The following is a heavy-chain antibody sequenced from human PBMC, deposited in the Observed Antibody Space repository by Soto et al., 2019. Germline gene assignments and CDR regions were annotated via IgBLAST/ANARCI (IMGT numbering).Heavy chain of an antibody. J-gene: IGHJ4*02. CDR1: GFTFDDYA. Sequence: PGGSLRLSCAASGFTFDDYAMHWVRQAPGKGLEWVSGISWNSGSIGYADSVKGRFTISRDKAKNSLYLQMNSLRAEDTALYYCAKDPYSSGWYDFDYWGQGTLVTVSS. V-gene: IGHV3-9*01. CDR3: AKDPYSSGWYDFDY. D-gene: IGHD6-19*01. CDR2: ISWNSGSI.